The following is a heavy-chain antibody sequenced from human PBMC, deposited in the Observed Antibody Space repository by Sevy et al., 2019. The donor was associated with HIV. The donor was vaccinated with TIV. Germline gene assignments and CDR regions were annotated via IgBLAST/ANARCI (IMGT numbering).Heavy chain of an antibody. CDR2: IKQDGSEM. CDR3: TTGHQELGM. V-gene: IGHV3-7*01. J-gene: IGHJ4*02. Sequence: GGSLRLSCAASGFPFSSHWMTWVRQAPGKGLDWVASIKQDGSEMYYVDSVKGRFIISRDNAKNSVFLQMNSLGVEDTAMYYCTTGHQELGMRGQGTLVTVSS. CDR1: GFPFSSHW. D-gene: IGHD6-13*01.